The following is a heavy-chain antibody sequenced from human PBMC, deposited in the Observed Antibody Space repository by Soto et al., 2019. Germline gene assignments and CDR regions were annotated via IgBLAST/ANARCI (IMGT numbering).Heavy chain of an antibody. J-gene: IGHJ6*02. V-gene: IGHV1-69*12. CDR2: IIPIFATA. CDR1: GGTFSSYA. D-gene: IGHD3-10*02. CDR3: AQCMLGVNCYFAMDV. Sequence: QVQLVQSGAEVKKPGSSVKVSCKASGGTFSSYAINWVRQAPGQGLEWMGGIIPIFATADYAQKFQGRVTITADESTRTVYMELRSLRSEDPAVYDCAQCMLGVNCYFAMDVWGRGTTVTVSS.